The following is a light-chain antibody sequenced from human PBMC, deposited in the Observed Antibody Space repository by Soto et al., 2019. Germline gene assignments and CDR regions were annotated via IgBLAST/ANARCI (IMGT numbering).Light chain of an antibody. CDR2: DAS. CDR3: QQYNTYWT. Sequence: DVQMTQSPSTLSASVGDRVTITCRASQNVNNWLAWYQHKPGKAPQLLIYDASVLETGVPSRFSGSGSGTEFTLAISGLQSDDFATYYCQQYNTYWTFGPRTKVDIK. CDR1: QNVNNW. J-gene: IGKJ1*01. V-gene: IGKV1-5*01.